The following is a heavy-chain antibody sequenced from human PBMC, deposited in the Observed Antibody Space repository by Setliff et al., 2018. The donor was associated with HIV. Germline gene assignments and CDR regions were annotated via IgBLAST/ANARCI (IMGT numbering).Heavy chain of an antibody. Sequence: ASVKVSCKASGYTFNSYAMHWVRQAPGQRLEWMGWINAVNGNTKYSQKFQGRVTITRDTSASTAYMELSSLGSEDKAVYYCARGGDRAMINFDHWGQGTLVTVSS. V-gene: IGHV1-3*01. CDR2: INAVNGNT. D-gene: IGHD5-18*01. J-gene: IGHJ4*02. CDR1: GYTFNSYA. CDR3: ARGGDRAMINFDH.